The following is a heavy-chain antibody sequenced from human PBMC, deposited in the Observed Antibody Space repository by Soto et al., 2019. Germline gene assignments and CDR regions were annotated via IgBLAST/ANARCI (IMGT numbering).Heavy chain of an antibody. CDR1: GVMFSSEW. CDR2: INSKRDGGAR. CDR3: VEGWNDF. D-gene: IGHD1-1*01. J-gene: IGHJ4*02. Sequence: EVQVVESGGDLVKPGGSLRLSCVTSGVMFSSEWMNWVRQAPGQGLEWVGRINSKRDGGARDYAEPVKGRFSISRDDSKKPVFLQRNSRRAVDTAVYYCVEGWNDFWGQGTLVTVSS. V-gene: IGHV3-15*01.